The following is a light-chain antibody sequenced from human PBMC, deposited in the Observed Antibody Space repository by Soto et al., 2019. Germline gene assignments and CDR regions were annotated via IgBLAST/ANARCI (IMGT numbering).Light chain of an antibody. CDR3: SSYTRSRTFYV. CDR1: SSDVGGYNY. J-gene: IGLJ1*01. Sequence: QSVLTQPASVSGSPGQSITISCTGTSSDVGGYNYVSWYQHHPGKAPKLMIYEVSNRPSGVSNRFSGSKSGNTASLTISGLHAEDEADYYCSSYTRSRTFYVFGTGTKLTVL. V-gene: IGLV2-14*01. CDR2: EVS.